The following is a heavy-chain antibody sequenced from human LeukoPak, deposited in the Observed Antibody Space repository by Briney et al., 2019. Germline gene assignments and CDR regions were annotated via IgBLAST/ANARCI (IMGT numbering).Heavy chain of an antibody. CDR3: AKNGYNSGWYDS. CDR2: ISASGYTT. J-gene: IGHJ5*01. Sequence: GGTLRLSCAASGFTFRSYGMTWVRQAPGKGLEWVSRISASGYTTYYADSVKGRFTLSRDNSKNTLYLQMNSLRAEDTALYYCAKNGYNSGWYDSWGQGILVTVSS. V-gene: IGHV3-23*01. CDR1: GFTFRSYG. D-gene: IGHD6-25*01.